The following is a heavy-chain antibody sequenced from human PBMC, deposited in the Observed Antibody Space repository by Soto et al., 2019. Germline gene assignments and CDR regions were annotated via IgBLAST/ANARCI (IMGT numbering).Heavy chain of an antibody. CDR1: GVSVTSRSYY. CDR3: ARGPRWLQLQYFQH. Sequence: PSETLSLTCSVSGVSVTSRSYYWNWIRQSPGRGLEYIGFIYNSGTTNYNPSLKSRVTISVDTSKNQFSLKLSSVTAADTAVYYCARGPRWLQLQYFQHWGQGTLVTVSS. V-gene: IGHV4-61*01. CDR2: IYNSGTT. J-gene: IGHJ1*01. D-gene: IGHD5-12*01.